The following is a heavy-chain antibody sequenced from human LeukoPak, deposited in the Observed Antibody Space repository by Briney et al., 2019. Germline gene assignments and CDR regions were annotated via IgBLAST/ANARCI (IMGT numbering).Heavy chain of an antibody. CDR2: IIPIFGTA. CDR1: GGTFSSYA. V-gene: IGHV1-69*05. CDR3: AATSGSYYWFDP. J-gene: IGHJ5*02. D-gene: IGHD1-26*01. Sequence: ASVKVSXKASGGTFSSYAISWVRQAPGHGLEWMGGIIPIFGTANYAQKFQGRVTITTDESTSTAYMELSSLRSEDTAVYYCAATSGSYYWFDPWGQGTLVTVSS.